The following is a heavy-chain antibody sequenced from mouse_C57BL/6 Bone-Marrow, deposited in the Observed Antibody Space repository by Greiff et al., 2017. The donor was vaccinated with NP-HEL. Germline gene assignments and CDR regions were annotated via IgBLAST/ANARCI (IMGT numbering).Heavy chain of an antibody. CDR2: FTLYSDST. V-gene: IGHV1-49*01. Sequence: QVQLQQSGAELVRPGSSVKLSCKDSYFAFMASAMHWVKQRPGHGLEWIGSFTLYSDSTAYSENFKGKATLTAYTSSSTAYMELNSLTSEDSAVYYCARAGDNSNYPYDMDYWGQGTTVTVSS. CDR3: ARAGDNSNYPYDMDY. CDR1: YFAFMASA. J-gene: IGHJ4*01. D-gene: IGHD2-5*01.